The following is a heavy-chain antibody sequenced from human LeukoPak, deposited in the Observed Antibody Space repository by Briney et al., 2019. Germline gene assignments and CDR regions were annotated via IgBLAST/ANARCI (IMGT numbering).Heavy chain of an antibody. J-gene: IGHJ4*02. Sequence: PSETLSLTCAVYGGSFSGYYWSWIRQPPGKGLEWIGEINHSGSTNYSPSLKSRVTISVDTSKNQFSLKLSSVTAADTAVYYCARNGQQLVLRGPYYFDYWGQGTLVTVSS. CDR3: ARNGQQLVLRGPYYFDY. CDR2: INHSGST. V-gene: IGHV4-34*01. D-gene: IGHD6-13*01. CDR1: GGSFSGYY.